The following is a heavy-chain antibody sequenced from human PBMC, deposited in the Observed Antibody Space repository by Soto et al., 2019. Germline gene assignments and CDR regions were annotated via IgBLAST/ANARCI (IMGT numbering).Heavy chain of an antibody. CDR1: GFTFDDYT. V-gene: IGHV3-43*01. Sequence: PGGSLRLSCAASGFTFDDYTMHWVRQAPGKGLEWVSLISWDGGSTYYADSVKGRFTISRDNSKNSLYLQMNSLRTEDTALYYCAKDIEAAAGTGPYYYYGMDVWGQGTTVTVSS. J-gene: IGHJ6*02. D-gene: IGHD6-13*01. CDR3: AKDIEAAAGTGPYYYYGMDV. CDR2: ISWDGGST.